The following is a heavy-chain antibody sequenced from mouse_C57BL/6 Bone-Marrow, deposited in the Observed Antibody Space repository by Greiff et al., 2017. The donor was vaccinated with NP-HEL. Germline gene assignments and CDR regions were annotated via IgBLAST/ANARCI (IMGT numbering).Heavy chain of an antibody. V-gene: IGHV3-6*01. CDR1: GYSITSGYY. CDR3: ARDDYDAWYFDV. J-gene: IGHJ1*03. D-gene: IGHD2-4*01. Sequence: EVKLVESGPGLVKPSQSLSLPCSVTGYSITSGYYWNWIRQFPGNKLEWMGYISYDGSNNYNPSLKNRISITRDTSKNQFSLKLNSVTTEDTATYYCARDDYDAWYFDVWGTGTTVTVSS. CDR2: ISYDGSN.